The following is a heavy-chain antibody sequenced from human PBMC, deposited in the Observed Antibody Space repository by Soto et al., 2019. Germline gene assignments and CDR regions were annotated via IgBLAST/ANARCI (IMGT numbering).Heavy chain of an antibody. V-gene: IGHV4-39*01. Sequence: SETLSLTCRVSDGSMNSDSSYWGWIRQPPGKGLEWIGVINHSGSTYHNLSLKGRVTMSVDASRNQFSLKLTSMTAADTAVYYCAGLGGYVSVGYYYLWDSWGQGTLVTAPQ. CDR2: INHSGST. CDR1: DGSMNSDSSY. D-gene: IGHD3-22*01. J-gene: IGHJ4*02. CDR3: AGLGGYVSVGYYYLWDS.